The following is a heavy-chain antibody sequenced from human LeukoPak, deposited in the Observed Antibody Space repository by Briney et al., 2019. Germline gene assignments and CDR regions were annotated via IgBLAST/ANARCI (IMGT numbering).Heavy chain of an antibody. CDR2: VYYSGTT. CDR1: GGSISLSYYY. V-gene: IGHV4-39*02. CDR3: ARRPRGVIIKSWFDS. J-gene: IGHJ5*01. Sequence: SETLSLTCSVSGGSISLSYYYWGWIRQPPGKALEWIGSVYYSGTTSYNPSLKSRVTILLHTSKNHFSLNLSSVTAADTAVYYCARRPRGVIIKSWFDSWGQGTLVTVSS. D-gene: IGHD3-10*01.